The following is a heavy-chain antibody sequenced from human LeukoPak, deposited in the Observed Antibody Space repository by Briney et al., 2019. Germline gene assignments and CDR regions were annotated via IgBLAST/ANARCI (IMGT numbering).Heavy chain of an antibody. CDR1: GFTFSSYA. V-gene: IGHV3-64*01. J-gene: IGHJ3*02. CDR3: ARPAFDI. Sequence: QSGGSLRLSCAASGFTFSSYAMHWVRQAPGKGLEYVSAISSNGGSTYYANSVKGRFTISRDNSKNTLYLQMGSLRAEDMAVYYCARPAFDIWGQGTMVTVSS. CDR2: ISSNGGST.